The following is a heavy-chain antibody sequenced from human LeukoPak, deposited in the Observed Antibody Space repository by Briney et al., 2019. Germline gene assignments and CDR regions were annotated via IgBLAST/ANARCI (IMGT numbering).Heavy chain of an antibody. CDR3: AKGILSVNDY. V-gene: IGHV3-23*01. CDR2: ISGSGGGT. D-gene: IGHD2-15*01. CDR1: GFTFSNYA. J-gene: IGHJ4*02. Sequence: GGSLRLSCAASGFTFSNYAMSWVRQAPGKGLEWVSVISGSGGGTYYADSVKGRFTISRDNSKNTLFLQMNSLRAEDTAVYYCAKGILSVNDYWGQGTLVTVSS.